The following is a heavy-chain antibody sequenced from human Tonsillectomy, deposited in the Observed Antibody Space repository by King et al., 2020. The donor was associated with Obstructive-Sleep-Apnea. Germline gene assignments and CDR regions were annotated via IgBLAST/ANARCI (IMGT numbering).Heavy chain of an antibody. Sequence: QLQESGPGLVKPSETLSLTCTVSGGSISSSSYYWGWIRQPPGKGLEWIGSIYYSGSTYYNPSLKSRVTISVDTSKNQFSLKLSSVTAADTAVYYCARSSEGITIFGVVHPDAFDIWGQGTMVTVSS. CDR2: IYYSGST. CDR1: GGSISSSSYY. D-gene: IGHD3-3*01. V-gene: IGHV4-39*07. J-gene: IGHJ3*02. CDR3: ARSSEGITIFGVVHPDAFDI.